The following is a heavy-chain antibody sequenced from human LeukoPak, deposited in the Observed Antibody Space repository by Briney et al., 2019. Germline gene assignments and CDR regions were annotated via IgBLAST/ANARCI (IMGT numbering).Heavy chain of an antibody. V-gene: IGHV3-33*01. D-gene: IGHD1-14*01. Sequence: PGGPLRLSCAASGFRFSNYGMHWVRQAPGKGLEWVAALLYDGNTKHYADSVRGRFTISRDISKNTFYLQMNSLTAEDTAVYYCARDHRPEIQYYYMDVWGKGTTVAVSS. J-gene: IGHJ6*03. CDR2: LLYDGNTK. CDR1: GFRFSNYG. CDR3: ARDHRPEIQYYYMDV.